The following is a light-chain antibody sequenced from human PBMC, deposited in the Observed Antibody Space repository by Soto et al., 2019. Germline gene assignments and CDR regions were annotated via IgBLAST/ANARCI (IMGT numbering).Light chain of an antibody. Sequence: DIQMTQSPSSLSASVGDRVTITCRASQSISSYLNWYQQKPGTAPKLLIYGASSLQSGVPSRFSGSESGTDFTLTITSLQPEDFATYSCQQSYNIPRTFGQGTKLEIK. CDR1: QSISSY. CDR3: QQSYNIPRT. J-gene: IGKJ2*01. V-gene: IGKV1-39*01. CDR2: GAS.